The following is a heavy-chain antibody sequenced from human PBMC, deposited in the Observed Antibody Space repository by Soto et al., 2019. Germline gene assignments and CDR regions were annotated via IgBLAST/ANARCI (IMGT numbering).Heavy chain of an antibody. V-gene: IGHV3-30*18. CDR2: ISYDGSNK. J-gene: IGHJ6*02. D-gene: IGHD6-19*01. CDR3: AKELEWLAYYYYYGMDV. CDR1: GFTFSSYG. Sequence: QVQLVESGGGVVQPGRSLRLSCAASGFTFSSYGMHWVRQAPGKGLEWVAVISYDGSNKYYADSVKGRFTISRDNSKNTLYLQMNSVRAEDTAVYYCAKELEWLAYYYYYGMDVWGRGTTVTVSS.